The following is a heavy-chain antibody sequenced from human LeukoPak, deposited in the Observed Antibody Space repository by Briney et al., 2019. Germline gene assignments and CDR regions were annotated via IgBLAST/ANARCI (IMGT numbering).Heavy chain of an antibody. CDR2: IYYSGAT. Sequence: SETLSLTCTVSGGSISTYYWNWIRQPPGKGLEWIGYIYYSGATNYNPSLKSRVTISVDTSKSQFSLKLSSVTAADTAVYYCARGVYIAAAQYGFWGQGTLVTVSS. CDR1: GGSISTYY. D-gene: IGHD6-13*01. CDR3: ARGVYIAAAQYGF. J-gene: IGHJ4*02. V-gene: IGHV4-59*01.